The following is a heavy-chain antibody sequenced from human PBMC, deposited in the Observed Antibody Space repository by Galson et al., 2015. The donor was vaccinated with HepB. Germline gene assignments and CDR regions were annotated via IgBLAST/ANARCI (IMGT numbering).Heavy chain of an antibody. V-gene: IGHV4-61*05. CDR3: ATTYYYDSSGYYGFDY. J-gene: IGHJ4*02. Sequence: CTVSGGSISSSSYYWGWIRQPPGKGLEWIGYIYYSGSTNYNPSLKSRVTISVDTSKNQFSLKLSSVAAADTAVYYCATTYYYDSSGYYGFDYWGQGTLVTVSS. CDR1: GGSISSSSYY. D-gene: IGHD3-22*01. CDR2: IYYSGST.